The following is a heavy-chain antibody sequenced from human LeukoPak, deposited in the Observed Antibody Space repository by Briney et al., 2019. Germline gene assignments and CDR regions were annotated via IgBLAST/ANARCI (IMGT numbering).Heavy chain of an antibody. CDR2: ISGSGGST. J-gene: IGHJ6*03. CDR1: GFTLSSYA. V-gene: IGHV3-23*01. D-gene: IGHD2-21*01. CDR3: AKVSGDSAYYYYYMDV. Sequence: GGSLRLSCAASGFTLSSYAMSWVRQAPGKGLEWVSAISGSGGSTYYADSVKGRFTISRDNSKNTLYLQMNSLRAEDTAVYYCAKVSGDSAYYYYYMDVWGKGTTVTVSS.